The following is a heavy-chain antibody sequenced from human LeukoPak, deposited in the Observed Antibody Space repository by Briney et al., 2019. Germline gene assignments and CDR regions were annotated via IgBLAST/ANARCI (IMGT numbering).Heavy chain of an antibody. V-gene: IGHV3-53*01. J-gene: IGHJ4*02. CDR3: ARRAGAYSHPYDY. D-gene: IGHD4/OR15-4a*01. CDR1: GFTVSSNS. Sequence: GGSLRLSCTVSGFTVSSNSTSWVRQAPGKGLEWVSFIYSDNTHYSDSVKGRFTISRDNSKNTLYLQMNSLRAEDTAVYYCARRAGAYSHPYDYWGQGTLDTVSS. CDR2: IYSDNT.